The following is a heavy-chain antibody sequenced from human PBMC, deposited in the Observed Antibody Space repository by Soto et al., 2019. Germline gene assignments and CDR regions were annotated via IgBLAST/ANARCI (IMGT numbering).Heavy chain of an antibody. D-gene: IGHD3-10*01. Sequence: QVQLQQRGAGLLKPSETLSLTCAILGGSFSDYYWTWIRQPPGKGLEWIGEINHSGFTSYNPSLKGRLTLLVDKSTKEFSLNLSSVTAADTAAYHCVRGRALMSGVAFDIWGQSTMVTVSS. CDR3: VRGRALMSGVAFDI. J-gene: IGHJ3*02. CDR2: INHSGFT. V-gene: IGHV4-34*02. CDR1: GGSFSDYY.